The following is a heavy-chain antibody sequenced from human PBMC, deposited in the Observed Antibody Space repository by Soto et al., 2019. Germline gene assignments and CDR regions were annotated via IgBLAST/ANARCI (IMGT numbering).Heavy chain of an antibody. V-gene: IGHV1-18*01. CDR2: ISAYNGNT. D-gene: IGHD3-10*01. J-gene: IGHJ5*02. CDR1: GYTFPSYG. CDR3: ARDLRDVLWFGESSNDWFDP. Sequence: ASVKVSCKASGYTFPSYGISWVRQAPGQGLEWMGWISAYNGNTNYAQKLQGRVTMTTDTSTSTAYMELRSLRSDDTAVYYCARDLRDVLWFGESSNDWFDPWG.